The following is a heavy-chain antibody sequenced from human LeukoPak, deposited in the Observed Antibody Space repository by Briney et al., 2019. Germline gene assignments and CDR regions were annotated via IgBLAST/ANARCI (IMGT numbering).Heavy chain of an antibody. V-gene: IGHV1-69*04. CDR2: IIPILGIA. CDR1: VGTFSSYA. CDR3: ARDLGYSGYADYYFDY. Sequence: GASVTVSCKASVGTFSSYAISLVRQAPGQGLEWMGRIIPILGIANYAQKFQGRVTITADKSTSTAYMELSSLRSEDTAVYYCARDLGYSGYADYYFDYWGQGTLVTVSS. J-gene: IGHJ4*02. D-gene: IGHD5-12*01.